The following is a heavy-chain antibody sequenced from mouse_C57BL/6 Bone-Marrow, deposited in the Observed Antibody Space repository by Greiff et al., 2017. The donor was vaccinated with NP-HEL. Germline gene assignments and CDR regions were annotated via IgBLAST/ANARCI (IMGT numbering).Heavy chain of an antibody. CDR1: GYAFSSSW. Sequence: QVQLKESGPELVKPGASVKISCKASGYAFSSSWMNWVKQRPGKGLEWIGRIYPGDGDTNYNGKFKGKATLTADKSSSTAYMQLSSLTSEDSAVYFCARQGWAAWFAYWGQGTLVTVSA. CDR3: ARQGWAAWFAY. CDR2: IYPGDGDT. J-gene: IGHJ3*01. D-gene: IGHD1-1*02. V-gene: IGHV1-82*01.